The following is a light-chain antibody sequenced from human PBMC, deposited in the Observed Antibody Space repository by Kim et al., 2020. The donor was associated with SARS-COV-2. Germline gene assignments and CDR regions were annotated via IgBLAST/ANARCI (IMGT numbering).Light chain of an antibody. CDR2: NTD. V-gene: IGLV7-43*01. CDR3: LLYYGRARV. Sequence: PGGTVTLTCASSTGAVTSNYYPNWLQQKPGQAPRSLIYNTDNKHSWTPARFSGSLLGGKAALTLSGVQPEDEAEYYCLLYYGRARVFGGGTQLTVL. CDR1: TGAVTSNYY. J-gene: IGLJ3*02.